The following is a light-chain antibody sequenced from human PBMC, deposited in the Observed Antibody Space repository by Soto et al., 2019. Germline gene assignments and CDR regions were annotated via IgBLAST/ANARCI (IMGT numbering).Light chain of an antibody. CDR2: KAS. V-gene: IGKV1-5*03. CDR1: QSINTW. Sequence: DIQMTQSPSTLSASVGDRVTITCRASQSINTWLAWYQQKPGKAPKLLIYKASSLGSGVPSRFSGSGPGTDFTLTISSLQPDDFAIYYCQQYNSHSSYTFGQGTKLEIK. CDR3: QQYNSHSSYT. J-gene: IGKJ2*01.